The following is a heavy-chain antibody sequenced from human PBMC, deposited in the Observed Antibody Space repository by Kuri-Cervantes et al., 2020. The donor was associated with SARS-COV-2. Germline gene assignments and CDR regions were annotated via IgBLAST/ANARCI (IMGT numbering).Heavy chain of an antibody. Sequence: SQTLSLTCAVYGGSFSGYYWSWIRQPPGKGLEWIGSIYHSGSTYYNPSLKSRVTISVDTSKNQFSLKLSSVTAADTAVYYCAGHVNRDSSSSFGGQTYYYYYYMDVWGKGTTVTVSS. CDR3: AGHVNRDSSSSFGGQTYYYYYYMDV. CDR2: IYHSGST. CDR1: GGSFSGYY. J-gene: IGHJ6*03. D-gene: IGHD6-6*01. V-gene: IGHV4-34*01.